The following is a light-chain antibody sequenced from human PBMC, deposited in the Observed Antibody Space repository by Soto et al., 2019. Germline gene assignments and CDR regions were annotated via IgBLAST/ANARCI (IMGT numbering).Light chain of an antibody. CDR1: QSVSSN. V-gene: IGKV3-15*01. Sequence: DIGRTQSPATLSVSPGERATLSCRASQSVSSNLAWYQQKPCQAPRLLIYGASTRATGIPARFSGSGSGTEFTLTISSLQSEDFAVYYCQQYNNWPPITFGQGTRLAI. J-gene: IGKJ5*01. CDR3: QQYNNWPPIT. CDR2: GAS.